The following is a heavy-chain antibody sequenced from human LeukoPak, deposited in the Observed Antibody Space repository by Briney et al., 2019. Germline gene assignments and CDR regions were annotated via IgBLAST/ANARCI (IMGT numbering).Heavy chain of an antibody. CDR2: IKQDGSEK. J-gene: IGHJ4*02. CDR1: GFTFSSYW. CDR3: ARVGPKYCSGGSCYNCDY. Sequence: GGSLRLSCAASGFTFSSYWMSWVRQAPGKGLEWVANIKQDGSEKYYVDSVKGRFTISRDNAKNSLYLQMNSLRAEDTAVYYCARVGPKYCSGGSCYNCDYWGQGTLVTVSS. D-gene: IGHD2-15*01. V-gene: IGHV3-7*01.